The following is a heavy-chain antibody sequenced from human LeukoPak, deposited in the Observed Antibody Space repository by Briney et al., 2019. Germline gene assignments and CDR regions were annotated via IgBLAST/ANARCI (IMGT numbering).Heavy chain of an antibody. Sequence: KSSETLSLTCTVSGGSISSGGYYWSWIRQPPGKGLEWIGYIYHSGSTYYNPSLKSRVTISVDTSKNQFSLKLSSVTAADTAVYYCATIPVVPAAIGGFDPWGQGTLVTVSS. CDR1: GGSISSGGYY. D-gene: IGHD2-2*01. CDR2: IYHSGST. V-gene: IGHV4-30-2*03. J-gene: IGHJ5*02. CDR3: ATIPVVPAAIGGFDP.